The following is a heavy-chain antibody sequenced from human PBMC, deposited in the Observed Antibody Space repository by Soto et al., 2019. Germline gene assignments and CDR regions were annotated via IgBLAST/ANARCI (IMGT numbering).Heavy chain of an antibody. V-gene: IGHV3-23*01. CDR3: AKWARDCSASSCFYFYGMDV. CDR1: GFTFSSYA. D-gene: IGHD2-15*01. Sequence: GGSLRLSCAASGFTFSSYAMSWVRQAPGKGLEWISTISGSGGGIYYTDSVKGRFTISRDNSKNTVYLQMNSLRVEDTAVYYCAKWARDCSASSCFYFYGMDVWGQETTVTVS. CDR2: ISGSGGGI. J-gene: IGHJ6*02.